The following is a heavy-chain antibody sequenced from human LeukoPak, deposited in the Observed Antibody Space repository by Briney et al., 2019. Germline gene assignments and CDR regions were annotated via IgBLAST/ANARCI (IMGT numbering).Heavy chain of an antibody. CDR1: GFTFRNYW. J-gene: IGHJ4*02. CDR3: VRNLAVAGTCFDS. D-gene: IGHD6-19*01. CDR2: IKQDGSDR. V-gene: IGHV3-7*03. Sequence: GSLRLSCAASGFTFRNYWMSWVRQAPGTGLEKVANIKQDGSDRNYVTSVRGRFTISRDNAESSLYLQMNSLRVEDTAVYYCVRNLAVAGTCFDSWGQGTLVTVSS.